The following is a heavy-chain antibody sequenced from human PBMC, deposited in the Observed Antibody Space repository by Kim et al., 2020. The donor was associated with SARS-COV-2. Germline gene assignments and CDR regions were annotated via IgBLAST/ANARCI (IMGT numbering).Heavy chain of an antibody. CDR1: GYIFSTYW. CDR3: ARGKGYCSATACSDNGMDV. J-gene: IGHJ6*02. CDR2: IYSGDFDV. V-gene: IGHV5-51*01. Sequence: GESLKISCQGSGYIFSTYWIGWVRQMPGKGLEWVAMIYSGDFDVRYSPSLQGRVTIPVDKSITTAHLQWSSLKASDTAIYYCARGKGYCSATACSDNGMDVWGRGTTVTVSS. D-gene: IGHD2-15*01.